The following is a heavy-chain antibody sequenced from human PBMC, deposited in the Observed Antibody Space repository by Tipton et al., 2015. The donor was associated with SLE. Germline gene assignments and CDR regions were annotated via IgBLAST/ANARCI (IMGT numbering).Heavy chain of an antibody. CDR3: ATRYSSSWYTPYYGMDV. J-gene: IGHJ6*02. V-gene: IGHV4-39*07. CDR2: IYYSGNT. CDR1: GGSIRNTIYY. D-gene: IGHD6-13*01. Sequence: TLSLTCTVSGGSIRNTIYYWGWIRQPPGKGLEWIGTIYYSGNTYYNPSLKSRVTISMGMSKNLLSLELSSVTAADTAVYYCATRYSSSWYTPYYGMDVWGQGTTVTVSS.